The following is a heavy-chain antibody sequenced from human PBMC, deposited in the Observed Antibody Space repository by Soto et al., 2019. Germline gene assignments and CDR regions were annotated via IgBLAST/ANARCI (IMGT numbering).Heavy chain of an antibody. V-gene: IGHV4-34*01. D-gene: IGHD6-13*01. CDR1: GGSFSGYY. Sequence: PSETLSLTCAVYGGSFSGYYWSWIRQPPGKGLEWIGEINHSGSTNYNPSLKSRVTISVDTSKNQFSLKLSSVTAADTAVYYCAKVKGSSWYNWFDPWGQGTLVTVSS. CDR3: AKVKGSSWYNWFDP. CDR2: INHSGST. J-gene: IGHJ5*02.